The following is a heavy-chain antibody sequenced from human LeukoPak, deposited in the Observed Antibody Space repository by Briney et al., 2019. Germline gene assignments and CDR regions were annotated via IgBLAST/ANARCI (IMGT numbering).Heavy chain of an antibody. CDR3: ARDRGRVPTTGSAFDI. CDR1: GLSVISTY. J-gene: IGHJ3*02. V-gene: IGHV3-66*01. D-gene: IGHD1-14*01. Sequence: GGPLSLSGAASGLSVISTYMSWVRQAPGKGLKWVAIIYSRSTYYADSVRGRFTISRDSSKYTLSLEVNSLRVEDTAVYYCARDRGRVPTTGSAFDIWGRGTMVTVSS. CDR2: IYSRST.